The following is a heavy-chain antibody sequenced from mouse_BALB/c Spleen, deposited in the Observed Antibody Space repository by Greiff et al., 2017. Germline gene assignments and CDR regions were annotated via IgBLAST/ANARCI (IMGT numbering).Heavy chain of an antibody. Sequence: QVQLQQSGPGLVQPSQSLSITCTVSGFSLTSYGVHWVRQSPGKGLEWLGVIWSGGSTDYNAAFISRLSISKDNSKSQVFFKMNSLQANDTAIYYCARSGNDGYPAYWGQGTLVTVSA. CDR1: GFSLTSYG. CDR2: IWSGGST. J-gene: IGHJ3*01. V-gene: IGHV2-2*02. CDR3: ARSGNDGYPAY. D-gene: IGHD2-3*01.